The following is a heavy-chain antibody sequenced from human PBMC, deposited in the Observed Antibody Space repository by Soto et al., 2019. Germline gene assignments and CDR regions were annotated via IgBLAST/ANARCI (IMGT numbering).Heavy chain of an antibody. Sequence: EVQLVESGGGLVKPGGSLRLSCAASGFTFSSYSMNWVRQAPGKGLEWVSSISSSSSYIYYADSVKGRFTISRDNAKNSLYLQMNSLRAEDTAVYYCARVRDCSGGSCYPRDAFDLWGQGTMVTVSS. D-gene: IGHD2-15*01. CDR3: ARVRDCSGGSCYPRDAFDL. CDR1: GFTFSSYS. CDR2: ISSSSSYI. V-gene: IGHV3-21*01. J-gene: IGHJ3*01.